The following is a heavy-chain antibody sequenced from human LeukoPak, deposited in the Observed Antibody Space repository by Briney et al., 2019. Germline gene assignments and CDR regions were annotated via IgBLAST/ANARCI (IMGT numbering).Heavy chain of an antibody. Sequence: LRLSCAASGFTFSSYAMHWIRQHPGKGLEWIGYIYHSGTTYYNPSLKSRVTISVDTSKNQFSLRLSSVTAADTAVYYCAREGSSGRGGFDYWGQGTLVTVSS. J-gene: IGHJ4*02. CDR1: GFTFSSYAMH. CDR2: IYHSGTT. CDR3: AREGSSGRGGFDY. D-gene: IGHD6-19*01. V-gene: IGHV4-31*02.